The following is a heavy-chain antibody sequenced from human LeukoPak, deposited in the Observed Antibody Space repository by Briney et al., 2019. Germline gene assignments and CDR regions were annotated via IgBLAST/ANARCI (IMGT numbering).Heavy chain of an antibody. CDR2: ISYSGGST. V-gene: IGHV3-23*01. Sequence: PGGSLRLSCAASGFTFSSYAMSYVRQAPGKGLEWVSAISYSGGSTHYADSVKGRFTISRDNSKNTLYLQMNSLSAHDTVVLYCAKVAGAGILKYFQHWGQGTLVTVSS. CDR3: AKVAGAGILKYFQH. D-gene: IGHD6-19*01. CDR1: GFTFSSYA. J-gene: IGHJ1*01.